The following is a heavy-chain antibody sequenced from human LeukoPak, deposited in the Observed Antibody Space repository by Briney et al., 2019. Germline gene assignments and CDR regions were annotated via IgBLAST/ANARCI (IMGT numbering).Heavy chain of an antibody. V-gene: IGHV4-61*01. CDR3: ARDRYHYDSSGYCFDH. D-gene: IGHD3-22*01. J-gene: IGHJ4*02. CDR2: IYYSGNT. Sequence: SETLSLTCTVSGGSVSSGTYYWSWIRLPPGRGLEWIGYIYYSGNTNYNPSLKSRVTISVDTSKNQLSLKLSSVTAADTAVYYCARDRYHYDSSGYCFDHWGQGTLVTVSS. CDR1: GGSVSSGTYY.